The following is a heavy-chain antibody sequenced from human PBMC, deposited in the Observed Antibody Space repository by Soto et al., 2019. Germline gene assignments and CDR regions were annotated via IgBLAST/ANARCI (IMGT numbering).Heavy chain of an antibody. CDR2: IYYSGST. CDR3: ARGTRTITMIDVVYYGMDV. D-gene: IGHD3-22*01. CDR1: GGSISSYY. J-gene: IGHJ6*02. Sequence: SETLSLTCTVSGGSISSYYWSWIRQPPGKGLEWIGYIYYSGSTNYNPSLKSRVTISVDTSKNQFSLKLSSVTAADTAVYYCARGTRTITMIDVVYYGMDVWGQGTT. V-gene: IGHV4-59*01.